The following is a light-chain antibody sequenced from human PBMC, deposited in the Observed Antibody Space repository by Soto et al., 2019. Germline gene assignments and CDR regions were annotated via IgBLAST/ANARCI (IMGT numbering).Light chain of an antibody. CDR1: QSISSY. J-gene: IGKJ4*01. Sequence: DIQMTQSPSSLSASVGDRVTITCRASQSISSYLSWYQQSPGKAPHLLIYGESTLQSGVTSRSGRSGSGTDFTLTISSLQPEDFATYYCQQGYSTPPPFGGGTKVEIK. CDR2: GES. V-gene: IGKV1-39*01. CDR3: QQGYSTPPP.